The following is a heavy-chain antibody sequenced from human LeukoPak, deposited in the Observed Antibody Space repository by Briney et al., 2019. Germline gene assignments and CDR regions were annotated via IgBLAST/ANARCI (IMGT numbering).Heavy chain of an antibody. V-gene: IGHV3-23*01. CDR1: GLTFSSYA. Sequence: WSLRLSCAASGLTFSSYAMNWVRQAPGKGLEWVSAISGSGGNTYYADSVKGRFTISRDNSKNTLYLQMGSLRAEDMAVYYCARARSFLSYMDVWGKGTTVTISS. CDR2: ISGSGGNT. D-gene: IGHD3-10*01. CDR3: ARARSFLSYMDV. J-gene: IGHJ6*03.